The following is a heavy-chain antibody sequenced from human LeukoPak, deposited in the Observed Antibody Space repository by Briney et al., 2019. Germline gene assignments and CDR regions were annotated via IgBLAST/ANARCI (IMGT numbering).Heavy chain of an antibody. V-gene: IGHV1-69*13. Sequence: SVKVSCKASGGTFSSYAISWVRQAPGQGLEWMGGIIPIFGTANYAQKFQGRVTITADESTSTAYMELSSLRSEDTAVYYCAGSSRYDYSNSYDYWGQGTLVTVSS. CDR2: IIPIFGTA. CDR1: GGTFSSYA. CDR3: AGSSRYDYSNSYDY. D-gene: IGHD4-11*01. J-gene: IGHJ4*02.